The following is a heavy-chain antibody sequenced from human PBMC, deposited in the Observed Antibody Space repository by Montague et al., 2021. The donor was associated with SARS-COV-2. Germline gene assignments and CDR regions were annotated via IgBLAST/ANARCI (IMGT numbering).Heavy chain of an antibody. CDR2: ISHDESNH. Sequence: SLRLSCAASRLPFNGYAMHWVRQAPGKGLEWLTFISHDESNHRYADSVKGRFTISRDNSKNTLYLQMDSLRPEDTAVYYCARKGYRSGSFYIDYWGQGTLVTVSS. CDR1: RLPFNGYA. J-gene: IGHJ4*01. CDR3: ARKGYRSGSFYIDY. D-gene: IGHD1-26*01. V-gene: IGHV3-30*04.